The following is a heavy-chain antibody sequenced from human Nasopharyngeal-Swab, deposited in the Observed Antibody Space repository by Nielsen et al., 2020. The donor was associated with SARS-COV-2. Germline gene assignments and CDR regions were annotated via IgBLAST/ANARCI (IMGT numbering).Heavy chain of an antibody. Sequence: GESLKISCAASGFTFSSYWMHWVRQAPGKGPVWVSRINSDGRTTSYADSVKGRFTVSRDNAKNTLYLQMNSLRAEDTAVYYCARGYSGNYYYYGMDLWGQGTTVTVSS. CDR3: ARGYSGNYYYYGMDL. D-gene: IGHD1-26*01. CDR2: INSDGRTT. V-gene: IGHV3-74*01. CDR1: GFTFSSYW. J-gene: IGHJ6*02.